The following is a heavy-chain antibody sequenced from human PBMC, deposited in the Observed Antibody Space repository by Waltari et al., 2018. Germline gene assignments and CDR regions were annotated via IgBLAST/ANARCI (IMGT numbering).Heavy chain of an antibody. CDR3: GRREGTVSMVRGIDL. Sequence: EVQLVESGGGLVQPGGSLRLSCAASGFTFSRSWMHWVRQAPGKGLEWVSRINRDGSGTGYADSVGGRFTISRDNAKNTLYLDMNSLRAEDTGLYYCGRREGTVSMVRGIDLWGQGTLVTVSS. CDR1: GFTFSRSW. D-gene: IGHD3-10*01. CDR2: INRDGSGT. J-gene: IGHJ4*02. V-gene: IGHV3-74*01.